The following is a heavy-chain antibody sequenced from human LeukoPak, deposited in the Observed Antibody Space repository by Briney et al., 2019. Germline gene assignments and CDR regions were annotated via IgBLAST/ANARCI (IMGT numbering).Heavy chain of an antibody. Sequence: AVKVSCKASGYTFTSYYMHWVRQAPGQGLEWMGIINPSGGSTSYAQKFEGRVTMTKDTSTSTVYMELSSLRSEDTAVYYCARDPGYCSSTSCYMGGEDYWGQGTLVTVSS. CDR2: INPSGGST. CDR1: GYTFTSYY. D-gene: IGHD2-2*02. V-gene: IGHV1-46*01. CDR3: ARDPGYCSSTSCYMGGEDY. J-gene: IGHJ4*02.